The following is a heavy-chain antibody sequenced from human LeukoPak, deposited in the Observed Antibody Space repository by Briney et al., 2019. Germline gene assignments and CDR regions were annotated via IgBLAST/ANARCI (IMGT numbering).Heavy chain of an antibody. CDR3: ARDCGYSSSWYLGDYNWFDP. D-gene: IGHD6-13*01. V-gene: IGHV4-61*02. Sequence: PSETLSLTCTVSGGSISSGSYYWSWIRQPAGKGLEWIGRIYTSGSTNYNPSLKSRVTISVDTSKNQFSLKLSSVTAADTAVYYCARDCGYSSSWYLGDYNWFDPWGQGTLVTVSS. J-gene: IGHJ5*02. CDR1: GGSISSGSYY. CDR2: IYTSGST.